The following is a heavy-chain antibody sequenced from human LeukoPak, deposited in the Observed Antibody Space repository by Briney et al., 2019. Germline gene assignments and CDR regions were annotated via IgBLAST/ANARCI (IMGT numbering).Heavy chain of an antibody. D-gene: IGHD5-12*01. V-gene: IGHV4-61*01. J-gene: IGHJ4*02. CDR1: SGSVSRDSYY. CDR3: LARPSGCDRFLPYFDY. CDR2: IYYSGST. Sequence: PSETLSLTCTVSSGSVSRDSYYWSWIRQPPGKGLEWIGYIYYSGSTNYNPSLKSRVTISVDTSKNQASLKLSSVTAAGTAVYYCLARPSGCDRFLPYFDYWGQGTLVTVSS.